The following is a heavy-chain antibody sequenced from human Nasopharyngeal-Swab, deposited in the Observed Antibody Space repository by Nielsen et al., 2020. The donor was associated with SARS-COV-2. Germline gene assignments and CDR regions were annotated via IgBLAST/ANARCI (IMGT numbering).Heavy chain of an antibody. V-gene: IGHV4-59*08. CDR1: GGSISSYY. J-gene: IGHJ6*03. Sequence: SETLSLTCTVSGGSISSYYWSWIRQPPGKGLEWIGYIYYSGSTNYNPSLKSRVTISVDTSKNQFSLKLSSVTAADTAVYYCARAGRGYSNGEIDGFHYMDVWGRGTAVAVSS. D-gene: IGHD5-12*01. CDR3: ARAGRGYSNGEIDGFHYMDV. CDR2: IYYSGST.